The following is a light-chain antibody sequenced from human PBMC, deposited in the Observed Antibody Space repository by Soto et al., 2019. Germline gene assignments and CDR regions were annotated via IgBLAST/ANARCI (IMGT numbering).Light chain of an antibody. CDR2: DAS. CDR3: QQYNNWPIT. Sequence: EVVLTQSPATLSLSPGDRATLSCRASQSVSHALAWYQQKPGQAPRLLIHDASSRATGIPARFSGSGSETDFTLTINSLQSEDFAVYYCQQYNNWPITFGQGTRLEIK. V-gene: IGKV3-11*01. CDR1: QSVSHA. J-gene: IGKJ5*01.